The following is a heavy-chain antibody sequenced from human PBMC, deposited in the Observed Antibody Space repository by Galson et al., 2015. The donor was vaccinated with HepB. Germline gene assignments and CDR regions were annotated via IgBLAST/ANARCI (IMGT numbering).Heavy chain of an antibody. Sequence: CAISGDSVSSNSAAWNWIRQSPSRGLEWLGRTYYRSKWYNDYAVSVKSRITINPDTSKNQFSLQLNSVTPEDTAVYYCARDQIAAAGYYYYYGMDVWGQGTTVTVSS. CDR2: TYYRSKWYN. J-gene: IGHJ6*02. CDR3: ARDQIAAAGYYYYYGMDV. V-gene: IGHV6-1*01. CDR1: GDSVSSNSAA. D-gene: IGHD6-13*01.